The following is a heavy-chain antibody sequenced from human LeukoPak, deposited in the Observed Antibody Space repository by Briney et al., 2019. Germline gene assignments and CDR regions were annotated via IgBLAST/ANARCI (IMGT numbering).Heavy chain of an antibody. CDR2: LTPSGGSP. CDR3: ARTAARRFDY. J-gene: IGHJ4*02. D-gene: IGHD6-6*01. CDR1: RYTFPRYF. Sequence: GASVRVSCRAWRYTFPRYFMHGVRRASGQGLEGMGILTPSGGSPTYAQKFQDRLTITGDTRACPVYMAGRSQRADDTAVYYCARTAARRFDYWGQGTLVTVSS. V-gene: IGHV1-46*01.